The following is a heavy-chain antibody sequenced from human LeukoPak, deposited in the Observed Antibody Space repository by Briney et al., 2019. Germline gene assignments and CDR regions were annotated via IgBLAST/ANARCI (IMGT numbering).Heavy chain of an antibody. CDR2: ISSSSSYT. CDR1: GFTFSDYY. CDR3: ARSSSGWYYYYGMDV. V-gene: IGHV3-11*06. Sequence: GRSLRLSCAASGFTFSDYYMSWIRQAPGKGLEWASYISSSSSYTNYADSVKGRFTISRDNAKNSLYLQMNSLRAEDTAVYYCARSSSGWYYYYGMDVWGKGTTVTVSS. D-gene: IGHD6-19*01. J-gene: IGHJ6*04.